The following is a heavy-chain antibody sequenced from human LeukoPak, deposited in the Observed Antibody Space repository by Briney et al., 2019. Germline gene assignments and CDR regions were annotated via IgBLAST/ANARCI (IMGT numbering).Heavy chain of an antibody. CDR1: GFTFSSYS. CDR3: ARDRRLGYCSSTSCYYFDY. J-gene: IGHJ4*02. V-gene: IGHV3-48*02. Sequence: GGSLRLSCAASGFTFSSYSMNRVRQAPGKGLEWVSYISSSSSTIYYADSVKGRFTISRDNAKNSLYLQMNSLRDEDTAVYYCARDRRLGYCSSTSCYYFDYWGQGTLVTVSS. D-gene: IGHD2-2*01. CDR2: ISSSSSTI.